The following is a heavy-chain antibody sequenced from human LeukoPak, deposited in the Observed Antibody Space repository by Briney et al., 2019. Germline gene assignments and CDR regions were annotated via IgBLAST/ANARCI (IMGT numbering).Heavy chain of an antibody. CDR3: AKIVVRGVFDY. J-gene: IGHJ4*02. V-gene: IGHV3-30*02. D-gene: IGHD3-10*01. CDR2: IRYDGSNK. CDR1: GSTFSSYG. Sequence: PGGSLRLSCAASGSTFSSYGMHWVRQAPGKGLEWVAFIRYDGSNKYYADSVKGRFTISRDNSKNTLYLQMNSLRAEDTAVYYCAKIVVRGVFDYWGQGTLVTVSS.